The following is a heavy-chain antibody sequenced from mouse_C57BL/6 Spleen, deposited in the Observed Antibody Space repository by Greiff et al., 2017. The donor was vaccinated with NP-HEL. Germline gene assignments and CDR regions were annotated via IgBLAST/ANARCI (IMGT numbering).Heavy chain of an antibody. V-gene: IGHV1-39*01. CDR2: INSNYGTT. J-gene: IGHJ2*01. D-gene: IGHD1-1*01. CDR3: ARNYYGSYYFDY. Sequence: EVQLVESGPELVKPGASVKISCKASGYSFTDYNMNWVKQSNGKSLEWIGVINSNYGTTSYTQKLKGKATLTVDQSSSTAYMQLNSLTSEDTAVYYCARNYYGSYYFDYWGQGTTLTVSS. CDR1: GYSFTDYN.